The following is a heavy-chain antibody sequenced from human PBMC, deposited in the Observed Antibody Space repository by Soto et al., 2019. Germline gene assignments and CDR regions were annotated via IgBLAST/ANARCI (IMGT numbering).Heavy chain of an antibody. J-gene: IGHJ4*02. Sequence: GASVKVSCKASGYTFTYYPIHWVRQAPGQRLEWMGWINIGNGNTASSQKFQDRVTITRETSASTAYMELTSLRSEDTAVYYCAREPLCGGRCYDNYFDPWGQGTLVTGS. V-gene: IGHV1-3*04. CDR1: GYTFTYYP. D-gene: IGHD2-15*01. CDR3: AREPLCGGRCYDNYFDP. CDR2: INIGNGNT.